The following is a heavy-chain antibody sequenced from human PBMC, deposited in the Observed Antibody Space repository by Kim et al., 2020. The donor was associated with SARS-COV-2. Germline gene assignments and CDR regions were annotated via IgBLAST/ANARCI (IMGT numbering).Heavy chain of an antibody. CDR1: GFTFSSYG. J-gene: IGHJ4*02. CDR3: AKGGLLWFGELSDGLDY. V-gene: IGHV3-33*06. Sequence: GGSLRLSCAASGFTFSSYGMHWVRQAPGKGLEWVAVIWYDGSNKYYADSVKGRFTISRDNSKNTLYLQMNSLRAEDTAVYYCAKGGLLWFGELSDGLDYWGQGTLVTVSS. D-gene: IGHD3-10*01. CDR2: IWYDGSNK.